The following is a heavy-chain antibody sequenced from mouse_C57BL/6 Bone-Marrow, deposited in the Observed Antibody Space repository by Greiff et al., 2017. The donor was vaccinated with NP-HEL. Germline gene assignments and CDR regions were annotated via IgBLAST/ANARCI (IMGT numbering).Heavy chain of an antibody. J-gene: IGHJ4*01. Sequence: VQLQQSGPELVKPGASVKIPCKASGYTFTDYNMDWVKQSHGKSLEWIGDINPNNGGTIYNQKFKGKATLTVDKSSSTAYMELRSLTSEDTAVYYCARGGWLLTAYAMDYWGQGTSVTVSS. CDR1: GYTFTDYN. CDR3: ARGGWLLTAYAMDY. V-gene: IGHV1-18*01. CDR2: INPNNGGT. D-gene: IGHD2-3*01.